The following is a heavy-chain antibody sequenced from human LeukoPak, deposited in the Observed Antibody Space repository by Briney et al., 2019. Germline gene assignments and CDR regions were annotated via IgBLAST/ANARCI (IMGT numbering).Heavy chain of an antibody. V-gene: IGHV3-48*04. D-gene: IGHD3-16*01. CDR2: ISSSSNTI. J-gene: IGHJ4*02. CDR1: GFTFSSYS. CDR3: AGGTDY. Sequence: GGSLRLSCAASGFTFSSYSMNWVRQAPGKGPEWVSYISSSSNTIYYADSVKGRFTISRDNAKNSLYLQMNSLRAEDTAVYYCAGGTDYWGQGTLVTVSS.